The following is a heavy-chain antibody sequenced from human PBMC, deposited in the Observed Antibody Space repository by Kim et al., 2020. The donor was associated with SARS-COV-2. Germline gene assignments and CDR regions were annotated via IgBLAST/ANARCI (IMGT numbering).Heavy chain of an antibody. Sequence: GGSLRLSCAASGFTFTTYDMHWVRQAPGKGLEWVSYISVAGAIYYADSVKGRFTISRDYAKNSLDLQMNSLRDEDTAVYYCARDWNWGIDVWGQGTLVTVSS. CDR1: GFTFTTYD. V-gene: IGHV3-48*02. J-gene: IGHJ4*02. CDR2: ISVAGAI. D-gene: IGHD7-27*01. CDR3: ARDWNWGIDV.